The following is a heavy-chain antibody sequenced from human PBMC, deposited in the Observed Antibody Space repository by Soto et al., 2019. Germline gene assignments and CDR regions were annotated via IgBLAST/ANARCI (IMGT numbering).Heavy chain of an antibody. CDR3: ARDKDRQQLGGNYYYILDV. CDR1: GGTFSSYT. CDR2: IIPILGIA. V-gene: IGHV1-69*04. Sequence: SVKVSCKASGGTFSSYTISWVRQAPGQGLEWMGRIIPILGIANYAQKFQGRVTITADKSTSTAYMELSGLKSDDTAVYYCARDKDRQQLGGNYYYILDVWGQGTTVTVSS. J-gene: IGHJ6*02. D-gene: IGHD3-3*02.